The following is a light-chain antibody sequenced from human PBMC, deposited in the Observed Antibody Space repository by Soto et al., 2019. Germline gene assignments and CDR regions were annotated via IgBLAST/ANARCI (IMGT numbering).Light chain of an antibody. CDR3: SSYTSSSTLV. Sequence: QSVLTQPASVSGSLGQSITISCTGTTNDVGAYNYVSWYQQHPGKAPQLVIYDVTNRPSGVSNRFSGSKSGNTASLTISGLQAEDEADYYCSSYTSSSTLVFGGGTKLTVL. CDR1: TNDVGAYNY. CDR2: DVT. V-gene: IGLV2-14*03. J-gene: IGLJ3*02.